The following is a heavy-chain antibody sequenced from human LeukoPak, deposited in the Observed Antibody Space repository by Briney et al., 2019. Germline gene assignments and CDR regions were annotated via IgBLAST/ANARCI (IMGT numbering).Heavy chain of an antibody. Sequence: PGGSLRLSCAASGFIFNDFFMTWIRQAPGKGLEWVSYISNTGRTVSYAASVKGRFTIARDNTKNSLFLQMNSLRAEDTAVYYCARALGVVPAAGADYGMDVWGQGTTVTVSS. CDR1: GFIFNDFF. V-gene: IGHV3-11*01. CDR3: ARALGVVPAAGADYGMDV. D-gene: IGHD2-2*01. CDR2: ISNTGRTV. J-gene: IGHJ6*02.